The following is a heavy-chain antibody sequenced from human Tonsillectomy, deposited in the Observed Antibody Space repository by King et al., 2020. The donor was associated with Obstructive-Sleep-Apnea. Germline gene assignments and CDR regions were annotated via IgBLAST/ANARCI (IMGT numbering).Heavy chain of an antibody. CDR1: GGTFSNSA. V-gene: IGHV1-69*11. CDR2: IVPFLGTT. Sequence: QLVQSGAEVMKPGSSVKVSCKASGGTFSNSAISWVRQAPGLGLEWMGGIVPFLGTTNYAQKFQDRVTISADEPTSTAYMELGSLASEDTAVYYCARGRRYSYGPDFYYYSGLDVWGQGTTVTVSS. D-gene: IGHD5-18*01. CDR3: ARGRRYSYGPDFYYYSGLDV. J-gene: IGHJ6*02.